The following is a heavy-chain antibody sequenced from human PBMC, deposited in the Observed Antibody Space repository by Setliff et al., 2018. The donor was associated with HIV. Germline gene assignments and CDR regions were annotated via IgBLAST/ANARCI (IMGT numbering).Heavy chain of an antibody. CDR2: IYHSGSA. CDR1: GGSISSSNW. V-gene: IGHV4-4*02. CDR3: ARILVAAAGTGFDP. J-gene: IGHJ5*02. D-gene: IGHD6-13*01. Sequence: SETLSLTCAVSGGSISSSNWWSWVRQPPGKGLEWIGEIYHSGSANYNPSLKSRVIISIDKSNNKFSLKVSSVTAADTAVYYCARILVAAAGTGFDPWGQGILVTVSS.